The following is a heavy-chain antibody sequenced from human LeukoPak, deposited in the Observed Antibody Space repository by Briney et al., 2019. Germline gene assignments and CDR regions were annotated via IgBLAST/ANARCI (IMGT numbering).Heavy chain of an antibody. D-gene: IGHD6-6*01. CDR2: IYTSGST. J-gene: IGHJ4*02. CDR1: GGSISSYY. V-gene: IGHV4-4*07. CDR3: AREVSSIAARFCDY. Sequence: SETLSLTCTVSGGSISSYYWSWIRQPAGKGLEWIGRIYTSGSTNYNPSLKSRVTMSVDMSKNQFSLKLSSVTAADTAVYYCAREVSSIAARFCDYWGQGTLVTVSS.